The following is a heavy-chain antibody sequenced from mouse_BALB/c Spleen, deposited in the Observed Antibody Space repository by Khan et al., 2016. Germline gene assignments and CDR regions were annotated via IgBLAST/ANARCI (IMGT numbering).Heavy chain of an antibody. J-gene: IGHJ2*01. Sequence: QIQLVQSGPELKKPGETVKISCKASEYTFTNYGMNWVKQAPGKGLKWMGWINTNTGEPTYAEEFKGRFAFSLETSASPAYLQINNLKNEDTATYFGARSGGTFYYWGQGTTLTVAS. V-gene: IGHV9-3*02. CDR1: EYTFTNYG. CDR2: INTNTGEP. D-gene: IGHD3-1*01. CDR3: ARSGGTFYY.